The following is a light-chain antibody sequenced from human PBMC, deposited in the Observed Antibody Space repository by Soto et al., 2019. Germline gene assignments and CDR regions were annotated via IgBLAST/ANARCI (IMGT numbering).Light chain of an antibody. CDR1: QGISSY. V-gene: IGKV1-9*01. J-gene: IGKJ5*01. CDR2: TAS. CDR3: QQYNSWPIT. Sequence: IKLTQSPAFLAASVGDRVTITCRACQGISSYLAWYQQKQGKAPKLLISTASTLQSGVPSRFSGIVSWTDFTLNISSLQSEDFSVYEGQQYNSWPITFGQGTRLEIK.